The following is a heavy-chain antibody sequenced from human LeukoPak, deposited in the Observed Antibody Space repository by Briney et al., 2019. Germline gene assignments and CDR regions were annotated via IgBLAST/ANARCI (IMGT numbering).Heavy chain of an antibody. D-gene: IGHD3-10*01. CDR3: ARAWKDYGSGCCFDY. CDR1: GFTFSDYY. V-gene: IGHV3-11*01. J-gene: IGHJ4*02. Sequence: PGGSLRLSCAASGFTFSDYYMSWIRHAPGKGLEWVSYISSSGSTIYYADSVKGRFTISRDNAKNSLYLQMNSLRAEDTAVYYCARAWKDYGSGCCFDYWGQGTLVTVSS. CDR2: ISSSGSTI.